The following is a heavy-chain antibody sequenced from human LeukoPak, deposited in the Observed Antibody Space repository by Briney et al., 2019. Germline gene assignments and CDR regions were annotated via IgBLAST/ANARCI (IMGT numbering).Heavy chain of an antibody. CDR2: ISGSGGSI. CDR3: AKGGRYFDWYPLDY. D-gene: IGHD3-9*01. J-gene: IGHJ4*02. Sequence: GGSLRLSCAASGFTFSSYAMSWVRQAPGKGLEWVSAISGSGGSIYYADSVKGRFTISRDNSKNTLYLQMNSLRAEDTAVYYCAKGGRYFDWYPLDYWGQGTLVTVSS. CDR1: GFTFSSYA. V-gene: IGHV3-23*01.